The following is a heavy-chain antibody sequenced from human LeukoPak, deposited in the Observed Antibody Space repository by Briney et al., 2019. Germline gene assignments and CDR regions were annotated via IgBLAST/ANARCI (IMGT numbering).Heavy chain of an antibody. V-gene: IGHV4-34*01. J-gene: IGHJ4*02. CDR1: GGSFSGYY. CDR3: ARVPMAVAGYFDY. D-gene: IGHD6-19*01. CDR2: INHSGST. Sequence: SETLSLTCAVYGGSFSGYYWSWIRQPPGKGLEWIGEINHSGSTNYNPSLKSRVTISVDTSKNQFSLKLSSVTAADTAVYYCARVPMAVAGYFDYWGQGTLVTVSS.